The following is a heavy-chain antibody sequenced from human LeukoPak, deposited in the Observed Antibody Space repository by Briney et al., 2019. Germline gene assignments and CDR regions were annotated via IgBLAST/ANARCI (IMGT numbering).Heavy chain of an antibody. D-gene: IGHD3-10*01. CDR1: GFPLSTSGVG. CDR3: AHRPGVRGLLNYFDY. J-gene: IGHJ4*02. Sequence: SGPTLVKPTQTLTLTCTFSGFPLSTSGVGVGWIRQPPGKALEWLALIYWDDDKRYSPSLKSRLTITKDTSKNQVVLTMTNMDPVDTATYYCAHRPGVRGLLNYFDYWGQGTLVTVSS. CDR2: IYWDDDK. V-gene: IGHV2-5*02.